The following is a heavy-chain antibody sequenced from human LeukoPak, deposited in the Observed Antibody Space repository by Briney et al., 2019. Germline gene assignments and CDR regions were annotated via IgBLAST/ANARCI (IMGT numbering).Heavy chain of an antibody. CDR2: IGSYEGDT. J-gene: IGHJ5*01. CDR1: TSH. CDR3: ARDFWNFYDSSGYYRDFDS. V-gene: IGHV1-18*01. Sequence: ASVKVSCKATSHISWVRQAPGQGLEWMGWIGSYEGDTYYAQKFQGRVTVTTDTSTNTAYTELRSLRADDTAVYYCARDFWNFYDSSGYYRDFDSWGQGTLVTVSS. D-gene: IGHD3-22*01.